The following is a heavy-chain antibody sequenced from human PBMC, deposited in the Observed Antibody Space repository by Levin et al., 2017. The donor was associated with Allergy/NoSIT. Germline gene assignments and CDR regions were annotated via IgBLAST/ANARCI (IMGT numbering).Heavy chain of an antibody. CDR2: INPNSGGT. J-gene: IGHJ5*02. V-gene: IGHV1-2*02. D-gene: IGHD3-22*01. CDR1: GYTFTGYY. Sequence: GESLKISCKASGYTFTGYYMHWVRQAPGQGLEWMGWINPNSGGTNYAQKFQGRVTMTRDTSISTAYMELSRLRSDDTAVYYCARDQGYYYDSSGYSMFYWFDPWGQGTLVTVSS. CDR3: ARDQGYYYDSSGYSMFYWFDP.